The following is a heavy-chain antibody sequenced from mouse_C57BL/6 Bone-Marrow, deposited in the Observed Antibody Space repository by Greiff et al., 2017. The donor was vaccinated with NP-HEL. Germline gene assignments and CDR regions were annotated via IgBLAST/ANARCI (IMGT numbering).Heavy chain of an antibody. CDR2: INPYNGGT. J-gene: IGHJ4*01. Sequence: EVQLQQSGPVLVKPGASVKMSCKASGYTFTDYYMNWVKQSHGKSLEWIGVINPYNGGTSYNKKFKGKATLTVDKSSSTAYMELNSLTSEDSAVYYCARIYYYGSSYQAMDYWGQGTSVTVSS. D-gene: IGHD1-1*01. CDR1: GYTFTDYY. CDR3: ARIYYYGSSYQAMDY. V-gene: IGHV1-19*01.